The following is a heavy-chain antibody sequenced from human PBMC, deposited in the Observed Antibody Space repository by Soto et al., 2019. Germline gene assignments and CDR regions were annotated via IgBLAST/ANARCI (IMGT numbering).Heavy chain of an antibody. CDR2: IWYDGSSK. J-gene: IGHJ3*02. Sequence: PGGSLRLSCEASGFTFSNFGMNWVRQAPGKGLEWVARIWYDGSSKYYVDSVKGRFTISRDTSKNTVYLQMNSLTAGDTAVYYCAKATATGGGAFDICGQGTMVTVSS. D-gene: IGHD2-8*02. V-gene: IGHV3-33*03. CDR3: AKATATGGGAFDI. CDR1: GFTFSNFG.